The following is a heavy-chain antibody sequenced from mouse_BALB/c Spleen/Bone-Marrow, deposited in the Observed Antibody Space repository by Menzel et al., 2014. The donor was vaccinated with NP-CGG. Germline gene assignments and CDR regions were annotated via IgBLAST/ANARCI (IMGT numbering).Heavy chain of an antibody. J-gene: IGHJ1*01. CDR1: GFTFSSFG. V-gene: IGHV5-17*02. CDR3: TRGGNWDDFDV. CDR2: ISSGSSTI. D-gene: IGHD4-1*01. Sequence: EVHLVESGGGSVQPGGSRRLSCAASGFTFSSFGMHWVRQAPEKGLEWVAYISSGSSTIFYVDTVKGRFTISRDNPKNTLFLQMTSLRSEDTAMYYCTRGGNWDDFDVWGAGTTVTVSS.